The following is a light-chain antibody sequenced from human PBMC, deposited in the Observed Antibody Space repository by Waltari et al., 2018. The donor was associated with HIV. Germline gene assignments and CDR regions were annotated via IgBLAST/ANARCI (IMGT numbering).Light chain of an antibody. CDR3: AAWDDSLSGHWV. CDR2: RNN. Sequence: QSVLTQPPSASGTPGQRVTISCSGSSSNIGSNFVYWYQQLPGTAPQLLIYRNNQRPAGFPDRFSGSKSGTSASLAISWLRSDDEADYYCAAWDDSLSGHWVFGGGTKVTVL. V-gene: IGLV1-47*01. CDR1: SSNIGSNF. J-gene: IGLJ3*02.